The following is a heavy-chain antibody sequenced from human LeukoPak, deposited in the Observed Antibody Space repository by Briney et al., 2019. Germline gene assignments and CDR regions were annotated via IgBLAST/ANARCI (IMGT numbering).Heavy chain of an antibody. V-gene: IGHV3-43*02. CDR2: ISGDGGST. CDR3: AKDIDGYSIGGFDY. D-gene: IGHD5-24*01. Sequence: RRSLRLSCAAAGFTFDDYAMHWVRQAPGKGLEWVSLISGDGGSTYYADSVKGRFTISRDNSKNALDLQMNSLRTEDTALYYCAKDIDGYSIGGFDYWGQGTLVTVCS. J-gene: IGHJ4*02. CDR1: GFTFDDYA.